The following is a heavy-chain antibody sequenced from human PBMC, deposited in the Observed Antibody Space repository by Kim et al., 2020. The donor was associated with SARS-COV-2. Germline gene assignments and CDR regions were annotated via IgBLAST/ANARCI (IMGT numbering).Heavy chain of an antibody. D-gene: IGHD3-22*01. V-gene: IGHV4-59*01. J-gene: IGHJ3*02. Sequence: NPSLKSRVTISVDTSKNQFSLKLSSVTAADTAVYYCASYSSGYRNDAFDIWGQGTMVTVSS. CDR3: ASYSSGYRNDAFDI.